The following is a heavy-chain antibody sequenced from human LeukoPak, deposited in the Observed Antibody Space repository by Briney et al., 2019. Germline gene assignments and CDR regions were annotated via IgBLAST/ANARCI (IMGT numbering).Heavy chain of an antibody. J-gene: IGHJ3*02. CDR2: IYHSGST. V-gene: IGHV4-30-2*01. CDR1: GASITIGGYS. CDR3: ARAALQPYAFDS. Sequence: SQTLSPTCAVSGASITIGGYSCSWFPQPPGKALEWIGYIYHSGSTYYNPSLKSRVTISVDRSKNQSSLKLSSVTAADTAVYYCARAALQPYAFDSWGQGTMVTVSS.